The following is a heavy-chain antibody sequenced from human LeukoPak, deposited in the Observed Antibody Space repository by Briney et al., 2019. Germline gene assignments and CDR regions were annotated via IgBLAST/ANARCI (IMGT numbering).Heavy chain of an antibody. J-gene: IGHJ6*02. CDR2: ISGSGAST. Sequence: GGSLRLSCAASGFTFNSYAMSWVRQAPGKGLEWVSAISGSGASTYYADSVKGRFPISRDNSKDTLYVQMNSLRVDDTAVYYCAKGFSYYYYYGMDVWGQGTTVTV. CDR1: GFTFNSYA. CDR3: AKGFSYYYYYGMDV. D-gene: IGHD3-10*01. V-gene: IGHV3-23*01.